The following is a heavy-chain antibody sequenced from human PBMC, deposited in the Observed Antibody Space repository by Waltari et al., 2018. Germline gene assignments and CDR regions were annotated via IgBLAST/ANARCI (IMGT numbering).Heavy chain of an antibody. D-gene: IGHD6-13*01. V-gene: IGHV1-69*06. Sequence: QVQLVQSGAEVKKPGSSVKVSCKASGGTFSSYAISWVRQAPGQGLEWMGGIIPIFGTANYAQKVQGRVTMTRDTSISTAYMELSRLRSDDTAVYYCARVDRLLKWQQLDGSVDYWGQGTTVTVSS. CDR3: ARVDRLLKWQQLDGSVDY. CDR1: GGTFSSYA. CDR2: IIPIFGTA. J-gene: IGHJ4*03.